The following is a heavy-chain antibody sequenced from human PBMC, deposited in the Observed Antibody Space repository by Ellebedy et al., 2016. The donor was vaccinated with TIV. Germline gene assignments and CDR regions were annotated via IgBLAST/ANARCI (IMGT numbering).Heavy chain of an antibody. V-gene: IGHV3-7*01. CDR2: IKQDGSEK. Sequence: GESLKISCAASGFTFSSYWLGLVRQAPGKGLEWVANIKQDGSEKYYVDSVKGRFTISRDDAKNSLCLQMNSLRAEDTDVYYCARAVAGREKFDYWGQGTLVTVSS. CDR3: ARAVAGREKFDY. D-gene: IGHD6-19*01. CDR1: GFTFSSYW. J-gene: IGHJ4*02.